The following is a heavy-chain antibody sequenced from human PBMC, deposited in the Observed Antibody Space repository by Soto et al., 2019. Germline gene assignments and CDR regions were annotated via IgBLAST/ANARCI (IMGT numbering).Heavy chain of an antibody. V-gene: IGHV1-69*13. J-gene: IGHJ6*02. CDR2: IIPFFKAT. D-gene: IGHD3-16*01. Sequence: SVKVSCKASGGTFSSHAISWVRQAPGQGLEWMGGIIPFFKATNYAQKFQGRVTITADDSTSTAYMDLYSLRSEDTAVYYCARDVPLNYYDGTYSYYAMDVWGPGTTVTVSS. CDR3: ARDVPLNYYDGTYSYYAMDV. CDR1: GGTFSSHA.